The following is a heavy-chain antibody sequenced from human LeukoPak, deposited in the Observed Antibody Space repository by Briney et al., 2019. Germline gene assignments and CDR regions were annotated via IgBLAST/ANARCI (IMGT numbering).Heavy chain of an antibody. CDR3: ATTIGGYNYGPSFDY. D-gene: IGHD5-18*01. J-gene: IGHJ4*02. CDR1: GFTFSSYA. V-gene: IGHV3-23*01. Sequence: GGSLRLSCAASGFTFSSYAMNWVRHAPGKGLELVSVISGSGGSTHDADSVKGRFTISRDNSKNTLYLQMSSLRAEDTAVYYCATTIGGYNYGPSFDYWGQGTLVTVSS. CDR2: ISGSGGST.